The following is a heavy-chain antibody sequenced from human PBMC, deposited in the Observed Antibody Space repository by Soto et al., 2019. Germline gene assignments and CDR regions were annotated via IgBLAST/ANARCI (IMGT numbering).Heavy chain of an antibody. CDR2: IYYSGST. D-gene: IGHD3-10*01. CDR1: GGSISSGGYY. Sequence: QVQLQESGPGLVKPSQTLSLTCTVSGGSISSGGYYWSWIRQHPGKGLEWIGYIYYSGSTNYNSSLKSRVTISVDRSKNQFSLKLSSVTAADTAVYYCARDVIMLVRRRALDIWGQGTMVTVSS. V-gene: IGHV4-31*03. J-gene: IGHJ3*02. CDR3: ARDVIMLVRRRALDI.